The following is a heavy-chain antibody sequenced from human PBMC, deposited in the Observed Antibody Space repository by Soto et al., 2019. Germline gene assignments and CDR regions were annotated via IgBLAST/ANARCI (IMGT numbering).Heavy chain of an antibody. CDR2: ISSSTI. CDR3: AREVGRLNWFDP. CDR1: GFTFSSYS. D-gene: IGHD1-26*01. Sequence: EVQLVESGGGLVQPGGSLRLSCAASGFTFSSYSMNWVRQAPGKGLEWVSYISSSTIYYADSVKGRFTISRHNAKNSLYMQMNSLRDEDTAGYSCAREVGRLNWFDPWGQGTLVTVSS. J-gene: IGHJ5*02. V-gene: IGHV3-48*02.